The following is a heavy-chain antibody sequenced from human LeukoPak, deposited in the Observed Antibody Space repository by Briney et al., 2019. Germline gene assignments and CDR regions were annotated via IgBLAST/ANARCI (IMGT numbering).Heavy chain of an antibody. V-gene: IGHV5-51*01. J-gene: IGHJ4*02. Sequence: GESLKISCKASGYSFSNHWIGWVRQKPGKGLEWMGIIYPGDSDATYSPSFQGQVNMSAAKSISAAYLKWRSLKASDTAMYYCARHMGRFCSDGNCYASFFDLWGQGTPVIVSS. CDR2: IYPGDSDA. D-gene: IGHD2-21*01. CDR1: GYSFSNHW. CDR3: ARHMGRFCSDGNCYASFFDL.